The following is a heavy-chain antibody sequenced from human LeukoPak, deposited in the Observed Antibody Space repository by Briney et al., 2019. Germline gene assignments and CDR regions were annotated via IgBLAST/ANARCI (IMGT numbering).Heavy chain of an antibody. CDR3: ATERIHLAATVTYSFDF. CDR2: ISYSGTT. D-gene: IGHD5-18*01. CDR1: GGSIFSGNSF. V-gene: IGHV4-30-4*01. J-gene: IGHJ4*02. Sequence: SQTLSLTCTVSGGSIFSGNSFWTWIRQPPGKGLEWIGYISYSGTTYYNPSLKSRISISMDTSKNQFSLEVRSVTAADTAVYYCATERIHLAATVTYSFDFWGQGALVTVSS.